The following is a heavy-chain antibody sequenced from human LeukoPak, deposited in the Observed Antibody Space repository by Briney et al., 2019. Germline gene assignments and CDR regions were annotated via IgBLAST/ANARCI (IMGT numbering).Heavy chain of an antibody. J-gene: IGHJ4*02. CDR2: INGGGGST. D-gene: IGHD4-23*01. CDR3: AKLGGNVAF. V-gene: IGHV3-23*01. CDR1: GFTFSSYA. Sequence: GGSLRLSCAASGFTFSSYAMSWVRQAPGKGLVWVSSINGGGGSTYYADSVKGRFTISRANSNNTLYLQMNSLRAEDTAVYYCAKLGGNVAFWGQGTLVTVSS.